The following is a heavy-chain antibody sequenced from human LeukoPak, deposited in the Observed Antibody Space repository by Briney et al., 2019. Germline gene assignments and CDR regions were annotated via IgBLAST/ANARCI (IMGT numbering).Heavy chain of an antibody. D-gene: IGHD3-10*01. CDR2: IIPIFGTA. CDR3: AEYYYGSGSYPRVYFDY. V-gene: IGHV1-69*13. Sequence: SVKVSCKASGGTFSSYAISWVRQAPGQGLEWTGGIIPIFGTANYAQKFQGRVTITADESTSTAYMELSSLRSEDTAVYYCAEYYYGSGSYPRVYFDYWGQGTLVTVSS. CDR1: GGTFSSYA. J-gene: IGHJ4*02.